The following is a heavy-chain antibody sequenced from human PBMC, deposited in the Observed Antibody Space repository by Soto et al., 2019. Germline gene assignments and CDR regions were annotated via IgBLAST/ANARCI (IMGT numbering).Heavy chain of an antibody. CDR1: GGSFSGYY. J-gene: IGHJ4*02. D-gene: IGHD4-17*01. CDR2: INHSGST. V-gene: IGHV4-34*01. Sequence: QVQLQQWGAGLLKPSETLSLTCAVYGGSFSGYYWSWIRQPPGKGLEWIGEINHSGSTNYNPSVKSRVTISVDTSKNQFSLKLSSVTAADTAVYYCARGTVGYGDFPDYWGQGTLVTVSS. CDR3: ARGTVGYGDFPDY.